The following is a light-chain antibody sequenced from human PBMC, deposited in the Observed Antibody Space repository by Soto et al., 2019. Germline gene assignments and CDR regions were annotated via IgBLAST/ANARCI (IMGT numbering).Light chain of an antibody. J-gene: IGKJ5*01. CDR3: QQYHNWPPIT. CDR2: GAS. CDR1: QTVSSN. Sequence: EIVMTQSPATLPVSPGERATLSCRASQTVSSNLAWYQQKPGQAPRLLIYGASTRATGIPGRFSGSGSETEFTLTISSLQSEDFAVYYCQQYHNWPPITFGQGTRLEIK. V-gene: IGKV3-15*01.